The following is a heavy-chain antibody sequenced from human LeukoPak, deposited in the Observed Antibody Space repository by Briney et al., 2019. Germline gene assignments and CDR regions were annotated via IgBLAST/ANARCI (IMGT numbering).Heavy chain of an antibody. CDR3: ARAPTPRRFGELLRSDY. CDR2: ISAYNGNT. V-gene: IGHV1-18*01. J-gene: IGHJ4*02. CDR1: GYTFTSYG. Sequence: ASVKVSCKASGYTFTSYGISWVRQAPGQGLEWMGWISAYNGNTNYAQKLQGRVTMTTDTSTSTAYMELRSLRSDDTAVYYCARAPTPRRFGELLRSDYWGQGTLVTVSS. D-gene: IGHD3-10*01.